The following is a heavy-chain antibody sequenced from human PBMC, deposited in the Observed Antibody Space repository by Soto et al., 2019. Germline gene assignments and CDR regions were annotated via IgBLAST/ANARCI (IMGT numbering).Heavy chain of an antibody. J-gene: IGHJ5*01. V-gene: IGHV4-59*08. CDR1: YGSIISYY. CDR3: ARRVRRGPSFLGSWFDF. Sequence: PSETLSLTCTVSYGSIISYYWSWTRHPPGKGLKWVGDVNYNGSTNCNPSLRSRAAISVDTSKSQFSLRLRSVTATDTAKYYCARRVRRGPSFLGSWFDFWGQGNMVTVSS. CDR2: VNYNGST. D-gene: IGHD2-2*03.